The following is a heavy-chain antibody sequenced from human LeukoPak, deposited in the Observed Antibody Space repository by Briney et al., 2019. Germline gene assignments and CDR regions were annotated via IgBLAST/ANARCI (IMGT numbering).Heavy chain of an antibody. V-gene: IGHV1-18*01. D-gene: IGHD3-16*02. J-gene: IGHJ4*02. CDR2: ISAYNGNT. CDR3: ARDKYDYVWGSYRYPHY. Sequence: GASVKVSCKASGYTFTSYGISWVRQAPGQGLEWMGWISAYNGNTNYAQKLQGRVTMNTDTSTSTASMELRSLRSDDTAVYYCARDKYDYVWGSYRYPHYCGQGTLVTVSS. CDR1: GYTFTSYG.